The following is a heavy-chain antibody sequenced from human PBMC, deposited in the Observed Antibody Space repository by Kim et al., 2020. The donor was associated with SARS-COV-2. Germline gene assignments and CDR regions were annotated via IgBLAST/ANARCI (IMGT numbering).Heavy chain of an antibody. CDR3: ARDILGYCSGGSCYSGDY. J-gene: IGHJ4*02. V-gene: IGHV3-66*01. CDR2: IYSGGST. CDR1: GVTVSSNY. D-gene: IGHD2-15*01. Sequence: GGSLRLSCAASGVTVSSNYMSWVRQAPGKGLEWVSVIYSGGSTYYADSVKGRFTISRDNSKNTLYLQMNSLRAEDTAVYYCARDILGYCSGGSCYSGDYWGQGTLVTVSS.